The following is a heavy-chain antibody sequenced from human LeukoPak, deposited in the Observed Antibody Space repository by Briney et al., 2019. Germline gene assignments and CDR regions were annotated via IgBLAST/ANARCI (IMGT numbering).Heavy chain of an antibody. CDR3: ARSGSYGPKLH. CDR1: GGSISSSSYY. J-gene: IGHJ4*02. Sequence: SETLSLTCTVSGGSISSSSYYWGWIRQPPGKGLEWIGSIYYSGSTNYNPSLKSRVTISVDTSKNQFSLKLSSVTAADTAVYYCARSGSYGPKLHWGQGTLVTVSS. CDR2: IYYSGST. D-gene: IGHD1-26*01. V-gene: IGHV4-39*07.